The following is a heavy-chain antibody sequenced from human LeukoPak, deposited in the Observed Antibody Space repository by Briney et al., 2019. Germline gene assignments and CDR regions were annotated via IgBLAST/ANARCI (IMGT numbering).Heavy chain of an antibody. CDR3: ARVSSGWYVDY. D-gene: IGHD6-19*01. Sequence: PGGSLRLSCAASGFTFSSYAMHWVRQAPVKGLEWVAVISYDGSNKYYADSVKGRFTISRDNSKNTLYLQMNSLRAEDTAVYYCARVSSGWYVDYWGQGTLVTVSS. J-gene: IGHJ4*02. CDR1: GFTFSSYA. V-gene: IGHV3-30-3*01. CDR2: ISYDGSNK.